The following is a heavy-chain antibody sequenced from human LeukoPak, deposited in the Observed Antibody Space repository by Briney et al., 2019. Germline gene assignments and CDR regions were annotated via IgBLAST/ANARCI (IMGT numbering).Heavy chain of an antibody. D-gene: IGHD3-10*01. CDR2: IWYDGSNK. CDR3: ARESRVYGSGSYYQD. CDR1: EFTFSSYW. V-gene: IGHV3-33*08. Sequence: GGSLRLSCAASEFTFSSYWMSWVRQAPGKGLEWVAVIWYDGSNKYYADSVKGRFTISRDNSKNTLYLQMNSLRAEDTAVYYCARESRVYGSGSYYQDWGQGTLVTVSS. J-gene: IGHJ4*02.